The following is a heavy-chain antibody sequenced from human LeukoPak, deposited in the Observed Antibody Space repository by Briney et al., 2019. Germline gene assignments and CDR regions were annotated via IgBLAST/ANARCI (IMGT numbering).Heavy chain of an antibody. CDR1: GGSISSYC. CDR2: IYTSGST. V-gene: IGHV4-4*07. Sequence: PSETLSLTCTVSGGSISSYCWSWIRQPAGKGLEWIGRIYTSGSTNYNPSLKSRVTMSVDTSKNQFSLKLSSVTAADTAVYYCARDKLAGYSYGLDYWGQGTLVTVSS. D-gene: IGHD5-18*01. CDR3: ARDKLAGYSYGLDY. J-gene: IGHJ4*02.